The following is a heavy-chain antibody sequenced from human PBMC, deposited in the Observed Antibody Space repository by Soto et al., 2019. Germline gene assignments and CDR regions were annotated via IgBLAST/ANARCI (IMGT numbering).Heavy chain of an antibody. D-gene: IGHD3-22*01. CDR2: IVPIFGA. Sequence: QVQLVQSGAEVKKPGSSVKVSCKSSGGTFSNYGFSWVRQAPGQGLECMGVIVPIFGAEHPQKFQGRVTITADESXNXXVRELRGRRSEDTAVYYCARGGSDYEGSGYYQGHVWGQGTTVTVSS. V-gene: IGHV1-69*12. J-gene: IGHJ6*02. CDR3: ARGGSDYEGSGYYQGHV. CDR1: GGTFSNYG.